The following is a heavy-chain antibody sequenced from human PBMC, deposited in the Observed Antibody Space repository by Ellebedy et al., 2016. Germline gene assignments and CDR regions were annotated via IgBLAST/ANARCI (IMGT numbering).Heavy chain of an antibody. Sequence: GGSLRLXXAASGFTFDDYAMHWVRQAPGKGLEWVSGISWNSGSIGYADSVKGQFTISRDNAKNSLYLQMNSLRAEDTALYYCAKGPRGYSYEFDYWGQGTLVTVSS. D-gene: IGHD5-18*01. CDR2: ISWNSGSI. CDR3: AKGPRGYSYEFDY. V-gene: IGHV3-9*01. J-gene: IGHJ4*02. CDR1: GFTFDDYA.